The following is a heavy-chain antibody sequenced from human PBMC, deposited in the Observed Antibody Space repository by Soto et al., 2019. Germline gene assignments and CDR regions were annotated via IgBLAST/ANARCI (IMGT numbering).Heavy chain of an antibody. Sequence: QLQLQESGSGLVKPSQTLSLTCAVSGGSISSGGYSWSWIRQPPGKGLEWIGYIYHSGNTYYNPSLKSRVTISVDRSKNQFSLKLSSVTAADTAVYYCARGGDCGGDCYAFDYWGQGTLVTVSS. CDR2: IYHSGNT. V-gene: IGHV4-30-2*01. J-gene: IGHJ4*02. CDR3: ARGGDCGGDCYAFDY. CDR1: GGSISSGGYS. D-gene: IGHD2-21*02.